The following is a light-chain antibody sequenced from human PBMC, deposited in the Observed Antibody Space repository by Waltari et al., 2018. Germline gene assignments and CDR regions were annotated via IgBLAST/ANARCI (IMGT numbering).Light chain of an antibody. Sequence: DIQMTQSPSSVSASVGDSVTITCRASQDIASWFAWYQHQPGKAPKLLIYAASSLQTGVPSRFSGSGSGTLFTLTISSLQPEDFATYYCQQADSFPRTFGQGTKLEI. CDR1: QDIASW. J-gene: IGKJ2*01. CDR3: QQADSFPRT. V-gene: IGKV1-12*01. CDR2: AAS.